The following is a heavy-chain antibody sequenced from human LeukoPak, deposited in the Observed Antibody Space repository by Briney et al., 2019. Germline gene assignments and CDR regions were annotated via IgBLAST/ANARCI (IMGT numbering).Heavy chain of an antibody. Sequence: GGSLRLSCAASGFIFTDYGFHWVRQAPGKGLEGVAAIWSDATNMFYANSVKGRFFIQRDDYQNTVYLEMSSLRAEDTAVYYCAKDAQRGFDYSNSFQYWGQGSLVTVSS. CDR2: IWSDATNM. CDR3: AKDAQRGFDYSNSFQY. D-gene: IGHD4-11*01. CDR1: GFIFTDYG. J-gene: IGHJ4*02. V-gene: IGHV3-33*06.